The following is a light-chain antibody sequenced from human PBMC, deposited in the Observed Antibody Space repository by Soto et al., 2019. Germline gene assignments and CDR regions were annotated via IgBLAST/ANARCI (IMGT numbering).Light chain of an antibody. V-gene: IGKV1-5*01. CDR1: QRMSGW. CDR3: QQYNSYSWT. Sequence: DIQITQSPSTLSASVGDTVTITCRASQRMSGWLAWHEQKPGKAPKLLIYDVSALKRGVPPRFSGSGAGTECTRTISSLQPDDFATDYCQQYNSYSWTFGQGTKVDIK. J-gene: IGKJ1*01. CDR2: DVS.